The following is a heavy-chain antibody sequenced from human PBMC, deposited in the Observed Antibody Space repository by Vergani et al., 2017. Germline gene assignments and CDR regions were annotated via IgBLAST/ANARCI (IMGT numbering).Heavy chain of an antibody. CDR1: GFPFSSYA. Sequence: HLLESGGGLVQPGGSLRLSCAASGFPFSSYALTWVRQAPGKGLEWVSTISRSGFNTYYADSVKGRFTVSIDNSKNTLFLQMNSLRAGDTAVYYCAKDVLGDSSDLDSWGPGTLVTVSS. V-gene: IGHV3-23*01. CDR3: AKDVLGDSSDLDS. J-gene: IGHJ4*02. CDR2: ISRSGFNT. D-gene: IGHD3-22*01.